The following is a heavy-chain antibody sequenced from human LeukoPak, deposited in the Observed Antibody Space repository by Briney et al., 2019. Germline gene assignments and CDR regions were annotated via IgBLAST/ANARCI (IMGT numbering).Heavy chain of an antibody. CDR3: ARGSQLGKDDFWSGYLQADTETAFDY. CDR1: GYTFTSYV. Sequence: ASVKVSCKASGYTFTSYVMNWVRQAPGQGLEWMGWISAYNGNTNYAQKLQGRVTMTRDTSISTAYMELSRLRSDDTAVYYCARGSQLGKDDFWSGYLQADTETAFDYWGQGTLVTVSS. V-gene: IGHV1-18*01. CDR2: ISAYNGNT. J-gene: IGHJ4*02. D-gene: IGHD3-3*01.